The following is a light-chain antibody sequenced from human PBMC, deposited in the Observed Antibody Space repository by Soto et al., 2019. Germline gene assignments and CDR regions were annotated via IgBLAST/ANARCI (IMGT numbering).Light chain of an antibody. CDR1: QSVSSY. Sequence: EIVLTQSPATLSLSPGERATLSCRASQSVSSYLAWYQQKPGQAPRLLIYDASNRATGIPARFSGSGSGTDFTLTISSLEPEDFAVYYCQQRSNWQITFGQGTRREIK. V-gene: IGKV3-11*01. CDR2: DAS. J-gene: IGKJ5*01. CDR3: QQRSNWQIT.